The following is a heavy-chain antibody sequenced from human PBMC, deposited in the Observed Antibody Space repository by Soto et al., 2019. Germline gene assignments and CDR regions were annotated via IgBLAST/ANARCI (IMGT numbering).Heavy chain of an antibody. CDR2: IYPGDFDT. CDR3: ARGYCTTPICDPGSDP. D-gene: IGHD2-8*01. V-gene: IGHV5-51*01. J-gene: IGHJ5*02. CDR1: GYAFTSYW. Sequence: GEAVKISCAGSGYAFTSYWIAWVRQMPGKGLEWMGIIYPGDFDTRYSPSFQGQVTISADKPTTTASLQWSSRKASDTAMYYCARGYCTTPICDPGSDPWGQGTLVPVSS.